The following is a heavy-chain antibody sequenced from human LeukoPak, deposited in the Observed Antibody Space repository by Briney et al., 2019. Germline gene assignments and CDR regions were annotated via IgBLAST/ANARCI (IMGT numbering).Heavy chain of an antibody. CDR3: ARAAYGSGPFYGMDV. V-gene: IGHV4-39*07. Sequence: SETLSLTCTVSGGSISSSSYYWGWIRQPPGKGLEWIGSIYYSGSTYYNPSLKSRVTISVDTSKNQFSLKLSSVTAADTAVYYCARAAYGSGPFYGMDVWGQGTTVTVSS. CDR1: GGSISSSSYY. CDR2: IYYSGST. D-gene: IGHD3-10*01. J-gene: IGHJ6*02.